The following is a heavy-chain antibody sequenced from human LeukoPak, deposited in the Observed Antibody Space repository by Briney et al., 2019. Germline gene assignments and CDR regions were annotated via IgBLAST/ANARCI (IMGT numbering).Heavy chain of an antibody. V-gene: IGHV4-34*01. CDR1: GGSFSGYY. Sequence: PSETLSLTCAVYGGSFSGYYWTWVRQPPGKGLEWIGEINQKGAANYNPSLKSRVTISLDTSKNQFSLKLSSVTAADTAVYYCARGPHFYGSGSYEYSYYYYYYGMDVWGKGTAVTVSS. J-gene: IGHJ6*04. CDR3: ARGPHFYGSGSYEYSYYYYYYGMDV. D-gene: IGHD3-10*01. CDR2: INQKGAA.